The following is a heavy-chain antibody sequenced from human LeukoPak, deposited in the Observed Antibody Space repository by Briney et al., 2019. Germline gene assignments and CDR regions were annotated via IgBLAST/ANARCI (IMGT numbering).Heavy chain of an antibody. V-gene: IGHV4-59*01. CDR2: IYYSGST. J-gene: IGHJ6*02. CDR1: GGSISSYY. D-gene: IGHD5-18*01. Sequence: SETLSLTCTVSGGSISSYYWSWIRQPPGKGLEWIGYIYYSGSTNYNPSLKSRVTISVDTSKNHFSLKLSSVTAADTAVYYCARGDTAYYYYYGMDVWGQGTTVTVSS. CDR3: ARGDTAYYYYYGMDV.